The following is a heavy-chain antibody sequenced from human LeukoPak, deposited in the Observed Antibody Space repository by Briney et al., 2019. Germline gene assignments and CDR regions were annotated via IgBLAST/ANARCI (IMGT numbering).Heavy chain of an antibody. Sequence: SETLSLTCAVYGGTFSGYYWSWIRQPPGKGQEGIGEINHSGSTNYNPSLESRVTISVDTYKNQFSLKLSSVTAADTAVHYCARARRFRYCSGGSCLNWFDPWGQGTLVTVSS. V-gene: IGHV4-34*01. CDR3: ARARRFRYCSGGSCLNWFDP. CDR2: INHSGST. J-gene: IGHJ5*02. D-gene: IGHD2-15*01. CDR1: GGTFSGYY.